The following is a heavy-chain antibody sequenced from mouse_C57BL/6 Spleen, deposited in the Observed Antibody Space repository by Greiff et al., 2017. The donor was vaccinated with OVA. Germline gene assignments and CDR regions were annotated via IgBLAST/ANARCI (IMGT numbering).Heavy chain of an antibody. CDR2: INYDGSST. Sequence: EVMLVESEGGLVQPGSSMKLSCTASGFTFSDYYMAWVRQVPEKGLEWVANINYDGSSTYYLDSLKSRFIISRDNAKNILYLQMSSLKSEDTATYYCARDYSNYDWYFDVWGTGTTVTVSS. D-gene: IGHD2-5*01. CDR3: ARDYSNYDWYFDV. CDR1: GFTFSDYY. J-gene: IGHJ1*03. V-gene: IGHV5-16*01.